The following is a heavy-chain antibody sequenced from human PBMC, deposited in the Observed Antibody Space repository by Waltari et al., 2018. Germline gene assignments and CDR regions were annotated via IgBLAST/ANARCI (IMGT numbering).Heavy chain of an antibody. V-gene: IGHV4-39*01. CDR1: GGPISTRPSF. CDR3: ARGVIGAPVSFDY. D-gene: IGHD2-21*01. CDR2: FFYVGIT. Sequence: QLQLQESGRGLVKPSETLSLTCTVPGGPISTRPSFWGWIRQPPGKGLEWIGNFFYVGITYYNPSLKSRVTLSVDTSKNQFSLNLTSVTAADTAVYYCARGVIGAPVSFDYWSQGTLVTVSS. J-gene: IGHJ4*02.